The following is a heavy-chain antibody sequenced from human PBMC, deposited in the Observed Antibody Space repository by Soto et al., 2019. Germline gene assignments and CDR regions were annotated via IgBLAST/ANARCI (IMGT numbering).Heavy chain of an antibody. CDR3: ARHYPNSNSLNCKDYRYCYYGVDV. CDR1: GGSVSGSSYY. Sequence: PSKTLSLTCSVSGGSVSGSSYYWGWIRQPPGKGLEWIGSMYYGGNTYYNPSLKSRVTISADTSKNQFSLKLSSVTAADTAVYFCARHYPNSNSLNCKDYRYCYYGVDVWGPGTTVTVSS. J-gene: IGHJ6*02. CDR2: MYYGGNT. V-gene: IGHV4-39*01. D-gene: IGHD4-4*01.